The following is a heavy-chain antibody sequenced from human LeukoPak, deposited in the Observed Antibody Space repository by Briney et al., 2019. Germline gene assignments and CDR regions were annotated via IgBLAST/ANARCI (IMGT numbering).Heavy chain of an antibody. CDR1: GFTFSNYA. CDR3: AKGSSGYFLDL. CDR2: ISNDGGGT. V-gene: IGHV3-23*01. Sequence: GGSLRLSCAASGFTFSNYAMSWVRQAPGKGLEWVSAISNDGGGTTYADFVKGRFTISRDNSKNTLFLQMNSLRAEDTALYYCAKGSSGYFLDLWGQGTLVTVSS. J-gene: IGHJ5*02. D-gene: IGHD3-22*01.